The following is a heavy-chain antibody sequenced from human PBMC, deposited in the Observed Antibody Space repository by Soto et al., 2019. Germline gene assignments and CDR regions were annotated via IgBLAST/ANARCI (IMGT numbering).Heavy chain of an antibody. J-gene: IGHJ6*03. CDR3: ARAPLSCSGGSCRANYYYYYMDV. CDR1: GGTFSSYT. D-gene: IGHD2-15*01. Sequence: QVQLVQSGAEVKKPGSSVKVSCKASGGTFSSYTISWVRQAPGQGLEWMGRIIPILGIANYAQKFQGRVTITADKSTSTAAMELGSLRSEDTAVYYCARAPLSCSGGSCRANYYYYYMDVWGKGTTVTVSS. V-gene: IGHV1-69*02. CDR2: IIPILGIA.